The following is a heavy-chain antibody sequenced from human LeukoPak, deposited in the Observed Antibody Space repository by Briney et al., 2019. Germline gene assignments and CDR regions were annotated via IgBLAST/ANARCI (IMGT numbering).Heavy chain of an antibody. J-gene: IGHJ4*02. Sequence: SETLSLTCTVSGGSISSHYWSWIRQPPGKGLEWIGYIYYSGSTNYNPSLKSRVTISVDTSKNQFSLKLSSVTAADTAVYYCAVLPQYDILTGYYDVDYWGQGTLVTVSS. D-gene: IGHD3-9*01. CDR3: AVLPQYDILTGYYDVDY. V-gene: IGHV4-59*11. CDR2: IYYSGST. CDR1: GGSISSHY.